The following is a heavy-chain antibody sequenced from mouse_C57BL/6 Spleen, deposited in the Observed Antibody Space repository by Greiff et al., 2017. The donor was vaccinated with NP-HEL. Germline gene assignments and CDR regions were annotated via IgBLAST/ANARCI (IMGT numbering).Heavy chain of an antibody. CDR3: TRDSSGPY. CDR2: IDPETGGT. J-gene: IGHJ3*01. Sequence: VQLQQSGAELVRPGASVTLSCKASGYTFTDYEMHWVKQTPVHGLEWIGAIDPETGGTAYNQKFKGKAILTADKSSSTAYMELRSLTSEDSAVYYCTRDSSGPYWGQGTLVTVSA. CDR1: GYTFTDYE. V-gene: IGHV1-15*01. D-gene: IGHD3-2*02.